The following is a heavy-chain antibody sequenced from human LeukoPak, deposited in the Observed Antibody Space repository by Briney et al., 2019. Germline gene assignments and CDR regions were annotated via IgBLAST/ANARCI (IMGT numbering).Heavy chain of an antibody. J-gene: IGHJ2*01. CDR1: GGAFRGYY. V-gene: IGHV4-34*01. Sequence: SETLSLTCAVYGGAFRGYYWSWIRQPPGKGLEWIGEIHYTGATNYKPSLKSRVTISGDPSKNQVSLRVSSVTAADTAVYYCARGVLGPYYFDLWGRGTLVTVSS. CDR2: IHYTGAT. CDR3: ARGVLGPYYFDL. D-gene: IGHD7-27*01.